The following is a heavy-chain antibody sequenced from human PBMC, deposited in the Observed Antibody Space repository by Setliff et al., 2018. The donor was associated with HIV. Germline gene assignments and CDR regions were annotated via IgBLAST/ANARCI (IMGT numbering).Heavy chain of an antibody. CDR1: AYSISSGYY. J-gene: IGHJ4*02. V-gene: IGHV4-38-2*01. Sequence: KPSETLSLTCAVSAYSISSGYYWGWIRQPPGRGLEWIGSIYHSGSTYYNPSLKSRVTISVDTSKNQFSLKLSSVTAADTAVYYCARAAAGNTGPFDLWGQGSPVTVSS. D-gene: IGHD4-17*01. CDR2: IYHSGST. CDR3: ARAAAGNTGPFDL.